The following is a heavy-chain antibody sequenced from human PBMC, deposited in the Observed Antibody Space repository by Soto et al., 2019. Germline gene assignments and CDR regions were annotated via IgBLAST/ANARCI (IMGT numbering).Heavy chain of an antibody. J-gene: IGHJ6*02. D-gene: IGHD5-18*01. CDR1: GGTFSSYA. V-gene: IGHV1-69*13. CDR2: IIPIFGTA. CDR3: ARGKYSYGYEGSSYYYYGMDV. Sequence: GASVKVSFKASGGTFSSYAISWVRQAPGQGLEWMGGIIPIFGTANYAQKFQGRVTITADESTSTAYMELSSLRSEDTAVYYCARGKYSYGYEGSSYYYYGMDVWGQGTTVTVSS.